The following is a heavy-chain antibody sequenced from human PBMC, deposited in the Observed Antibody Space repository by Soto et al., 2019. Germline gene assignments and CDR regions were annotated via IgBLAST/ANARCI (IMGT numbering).Heavy chain of an antibody. V-gene: IGHV1-45*02. J-gene: IGHJ3*02. D-gene: IGHD1-1*01. CDR1: GYTFTFRY. CDR3: ARSPFAGSDAFDI. Sequence: SVKVSCKASGYTFTFRYLHWVRQAPGQALEWMGWITPFKSDTNYAQKFQDRVTITRDRSVSTAYMELSNLRSDDTAMYYCARSPFAGSDAFDIWGQGTMVNVS. CDR2: ITPFKSDT.